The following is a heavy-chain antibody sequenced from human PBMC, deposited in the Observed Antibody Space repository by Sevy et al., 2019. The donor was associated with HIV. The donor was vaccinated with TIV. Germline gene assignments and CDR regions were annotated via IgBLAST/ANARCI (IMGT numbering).Heavy chain of an antibody. CDR1: GFTFSSYE. CDR2: ISSSGSTI. V-gene: IGHV3-48*03. D-gene: IGHD2-2*01. CDR3: AREDMDCSSTSCPPGVFDY. J-gene: IGHJ4*02. Sequence: GGSLRLSCAASGFTFSSYEMNWVRQAPGKGLEWVSYISSSGSTIYYADSVKGRFTISRDNAKNSLYLQMNSLRAEDTAVYYCAREDMDCSSTSCPPGVFDYWGQGTPVTVSS.